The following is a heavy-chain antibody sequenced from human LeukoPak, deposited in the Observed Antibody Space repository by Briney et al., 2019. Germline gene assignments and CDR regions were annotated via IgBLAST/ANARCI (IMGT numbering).Heavy chain of an antibody. J-gene: IGHJ4*02. D-gene: IGHD3-22*01. V-gene: IGHV4-34*01. CDR2: INHSGST. CDR1: GGSFSGYY. Sequence: SETLSLTCAVYGGSFSGYYWSWIRQPPGKGLEWIGEINHSGSTNYNPSLKSRVTISVDTYKNQFSLKLSSVTAADTAVYYCASRYYDSSAEGAYWGQGTLVTVSS. CDR3: ASRYYDSSAEGAY.